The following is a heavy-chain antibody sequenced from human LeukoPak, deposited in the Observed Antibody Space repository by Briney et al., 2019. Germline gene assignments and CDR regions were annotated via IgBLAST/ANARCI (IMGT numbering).Heavy chain of an antibody. CDR3: ARASTVATGWLDS. J-gene: IGHJ5*01. CDR2: IKQDGSEN. D-gene: IGHD4-17*01. CDR1: GFTFSRYW. Sequence: PGGSLRLSCAVSGFTFSRYWMTWVRQAPGGGLEWVANIKQDGSENNYVDSVKGRFTISRDNAKISLYLQMNSLRGDDTAVYYCARASTVATGWLDSWGQGTLVTVSS. V-gene: IGHV3-7*01.